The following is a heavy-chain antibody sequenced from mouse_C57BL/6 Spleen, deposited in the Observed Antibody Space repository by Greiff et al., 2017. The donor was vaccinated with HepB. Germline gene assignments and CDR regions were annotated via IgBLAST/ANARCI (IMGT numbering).Heavy chain of an antibody. CDR2: IHPNSGST. J-gene: IGHJ1*03. D-gene: IGHD1-1*01. CDR3: GKDYYGSPWYFDV. Sequence: QVQLQQPGAELVKPGASVKLSCKASGYTFTSYWMHWVKQRPGQGLEWIGMIHPNSGSTNYNEKLKSKATRTVDIYTSPAYMQLSSLTTEDYAVYYCGKDYYGSPWYFDVWGTGTTVTVSS. CDR1: GYTFTSYW. V-gene: IGHV1-64*01.